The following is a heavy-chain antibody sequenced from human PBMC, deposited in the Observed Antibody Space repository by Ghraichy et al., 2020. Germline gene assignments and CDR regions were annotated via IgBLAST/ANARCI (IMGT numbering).Heavy chain of an antibody. CDR2: INSDGSST. CDR3: ARDLGGA. J-gene: IGHJ5*02. Sequence: GGSLRLSCAASGFTFSSYWMHWVRQAPGKGRVWVSRINSDGSSTSYADSVKGLFTIARDNAKNALYLQLNSLRAEDTAVYYCARDLGGAWGQGTLVTVSS. CDR1: GFTFSSYW. D-gene: IGHD3-10*01. V-gene: IGHV3-74*01.